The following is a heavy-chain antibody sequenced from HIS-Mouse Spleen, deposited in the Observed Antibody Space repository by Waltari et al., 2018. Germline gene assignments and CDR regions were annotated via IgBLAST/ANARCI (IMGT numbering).Heavy chain of an antibody. Sequence: QVQLVQSGAEVKKPGSSVKVSCKASGGTFSSYAISWVRQAPGQGLEWMGRIIPILGIANYAQKFQGRVTITADKSTSTDYMELSSLRSEDTAVDYWARDTPPVYSGSERGGADYWGQGTLVTVSS. V-gene: IGHV1-69*04. CDR2: IIPILGIA. D-gene: IGHD1-26*01. J-gene: IGHJ4*02. CDR1: GGTFSSYA. CDR3: ARDTPPVYSGSERGGADY.